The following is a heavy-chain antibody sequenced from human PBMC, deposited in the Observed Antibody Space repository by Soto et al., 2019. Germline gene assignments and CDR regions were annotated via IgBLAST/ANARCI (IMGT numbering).Heavy chain of an antibody. CDR1: GGSISSSYYY. V-gene: IGHV4-39*01. CDR3: ARLAPKSSSWYESWFDP. CDR2: IYYSGAT. Sequence: QLQLQESGPGLVKPSETLSLTCSVSGGSISSSYYYWAWIRQPPGKGLEWIGTIYYSGATHSNPSLESRVTMSVDTSKNQLSLRLTSVTAADTAVYYCARLAPKSSSWYESWFDPWGQGTLVTVSS. J-gene: IGHJ5*02. D-gene: IGHD6-13*01.